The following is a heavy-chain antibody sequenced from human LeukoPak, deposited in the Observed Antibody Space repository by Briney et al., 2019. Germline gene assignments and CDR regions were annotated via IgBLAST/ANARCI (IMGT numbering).Heavy chain of an antibody. CDR2: IFHSGST. V-gene: IGHV4-30-2*01. D-gene: IGHD2-21*01. Sequence: SQTLSLTCVVSGNAISSGAYSWSWIRQPPGKGLEWVGYIFHSGSTFYNPSLKSRVTISVDNSKNQFSLRLSSVTAADTAVYYCARELWFANAPGSWLDPWGQGTLVTVSS. CDR1: GNAISSGAYS. CDR3: ARELWFANAPGSWLDP. J-gene: IGHJ5*02.